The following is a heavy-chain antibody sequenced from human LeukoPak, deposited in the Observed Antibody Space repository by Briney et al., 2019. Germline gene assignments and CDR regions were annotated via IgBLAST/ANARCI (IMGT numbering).Heavy chain of an antibody. Sequence: PSETLSLTCTVSGGSITNNYWGWIRQPPGKGLEWFGYMYYSGSTNYNPSLKSRVTISADTSKNQFSLKLSSVTAADTAVYYCARRATVTTLSAQYYYYAMDVWGQGTTVTVSS. D-gene: IGHD4-17*01. J-gene: IGHJ6*02. CDR2: MYYSGST. CDR1: GGSITNNY. V-gene: IGHV4-59*08. CDR3: ARRATVTTLSAQYYYYAMDV.